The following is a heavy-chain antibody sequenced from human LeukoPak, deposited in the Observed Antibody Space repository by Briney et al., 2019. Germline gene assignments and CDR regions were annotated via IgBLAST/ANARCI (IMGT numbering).Heavy chain of an antibody. CDR2: INHSGST. J-gene: IGHJ6*02. D-gene: IGHD5-18*01. CDR3: ARGLGTEQLWTWDYYYYYGMDV. V-gene: IGHV4-34*01. Sequence: PSETLSLTCAVYGGSFSGYYWSWIRQPPGKGLEWIGEINHSGSTNYNPSLKSRVTISVDTSKNQFSLKLSSVTAADTAVYYCARGLGTEQLWTWDYYYYYGMDVWGQGTTVTVSS. CDR1: GGSFSGYY.